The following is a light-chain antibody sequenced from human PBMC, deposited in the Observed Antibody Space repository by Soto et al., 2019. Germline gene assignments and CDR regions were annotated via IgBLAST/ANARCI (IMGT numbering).Light chain of an antibody. CDR2: DAS. CDR1: QSVSHW. CDR3: QHYNSYSLT. J-gene: IGKJ4*01. V-gene: IGKV1-5*01. Sequence: DIPMTHSPSTLSASVGDRVTITCRASQSVSHWLAWYQQKPGKAPKLLIYDASSLESGVPSRFSGSGSGTEFPLTISSLQPDDFATYYCQHYNSYSLTFGGGTKVEIK.